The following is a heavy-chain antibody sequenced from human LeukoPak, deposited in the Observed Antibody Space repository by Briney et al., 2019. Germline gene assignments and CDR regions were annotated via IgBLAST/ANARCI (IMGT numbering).Heavy chain of an antibody. CDR3: AREIVAGAFDS. CDR2: IRGSGDST. Sequence: GGSLRLSCAASRFTFSSYAMSWVRHAPGKGLEWVSTIRGSGDSTYYADCVKGRFNISRDNSKNTLYLQLNSLRAEDTGVYYCAREIVAGAFDSCGQGTLVTVSS. V-gene: IGHV3-23*01. CDR1: RFTFSSYA. J-gene: IGHJ4*02. D-gene: IGHD6-19*01.